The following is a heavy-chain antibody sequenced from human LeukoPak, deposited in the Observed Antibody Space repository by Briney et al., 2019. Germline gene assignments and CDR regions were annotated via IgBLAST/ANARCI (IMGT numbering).Heavy chain of an antibody. D-gene: IGHD4-23*01. CDR3: ARVERWYAFDI. V-gene: IGHV1-8*01. J-gene: IGHJ3*02. Sequence: GASVKVSCKASGYTFTSYDINWVRQATGQGLEWMGWMNPNSGNTAYAQKFQGRVTMTRNTSISTAYMELSSLTSEDTAVYYCARVERWYAFDIWGQGTMVTVSS. CDR1: GYTFTSYD. CDR2: MNPNSGNT.